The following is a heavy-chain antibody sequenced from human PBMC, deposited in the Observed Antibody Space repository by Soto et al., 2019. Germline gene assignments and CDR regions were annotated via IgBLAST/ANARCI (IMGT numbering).Heavy chain of an antibody. CDR1: GGSITSSTYY. CDR2: IYYSGST. V-gene: IGHV4-39*01. Sequence: PSETLSLTCTVSGGSITSSTYYWGWIRQPPGKGLEWIGSIYYSGSTHYNPSLKSRVTMSVDTSTNQFSLKLNSVTAADTAVYYCARTIRYYGMDVRGQGTTVTVSS. CDR3: ARTIRYYGMDV. J-gene: IGHJ6*02. D-gene: IGHD2-2*02.